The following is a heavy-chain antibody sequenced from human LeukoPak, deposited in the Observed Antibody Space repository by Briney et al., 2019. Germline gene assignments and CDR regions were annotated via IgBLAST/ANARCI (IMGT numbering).Heavy chain of an antibody. CDR3: ARARPWDSSRSYYFGMDV. V-gene: IGHV3-23*01. D-gene: IGHD3-22*01. J-gene: IGHJ6*02. CDR1: GFTFSSYA. CDR2: IPGSGGAT. Sequence: GGSLKLSCEASGFTFSSYAIRWVRQAPGTGLEWVSSIPGSGGATYYADSVRGRFSISRDSSKNTVYLQMNSLRDEDTAVYYCARARPWDSSRSYYFGMDVWGHGTTVTVSS.